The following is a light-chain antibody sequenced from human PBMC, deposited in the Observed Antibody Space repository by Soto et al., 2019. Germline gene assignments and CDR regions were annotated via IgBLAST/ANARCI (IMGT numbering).Light chain of an antibody. V-gene: IGKV2-30*01. CDR1: KGLVDNDAYSY. CDR3: MQGTHWPYT. CDR2: RVS. J-gene: IGKJ2*01. Sequence: VVMTQSPLSLAVTLGEPASVSCRSSKGLVDNDAYSYLSWFHQRPGQSPRRLFYRVSSLDPGVPDRFSGRGSGTDFTLTISRVEAEDVGVYYCMQGTHWPYTFGQGTRLEI.